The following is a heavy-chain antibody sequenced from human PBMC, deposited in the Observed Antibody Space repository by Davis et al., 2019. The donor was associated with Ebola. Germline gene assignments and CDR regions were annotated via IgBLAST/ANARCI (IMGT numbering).Heavy chain of an antibody. V-gene: IGHV1-2*04. D-gene: IGHD1-26*01. CDR2: INPNSGGT. Sequence: AASVKVSCKASGYTFTGYYMHWVRQAPGQGLEWMGWINPNSGGTNYAQKFQGWVTMTRDTSISTVYMELSSLRSEDTAVYYCARFYSGSYLAFDYWGQGTLVTVSS. J-gene: IGHJ4*02. CDR1: GYTFTGYY. CDR3: ARFYSGSYLAFDY.